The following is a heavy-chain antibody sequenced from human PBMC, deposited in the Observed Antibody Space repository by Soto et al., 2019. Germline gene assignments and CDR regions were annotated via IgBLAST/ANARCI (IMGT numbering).Heavy chain of an antibody. CDR2: IYYTGYA. J-gene: IGHJ1*01. CDR3: ARLAGNSFFQH. CDR1: GDSMDGYY. D-gene: IGHD6-19*01. V-gene: IGHV4-59*01. Sequence: QVQLLESGPGLVKPSETLSLSCTVSGDSMDGYYWGWVRQPPGKGLEWIAYIYYTGYADYNPSLRSRVTISIDTSKGQFSLKLTSATAEDTAVYFCARLAGNSFFQHWGRGTLVTVS.